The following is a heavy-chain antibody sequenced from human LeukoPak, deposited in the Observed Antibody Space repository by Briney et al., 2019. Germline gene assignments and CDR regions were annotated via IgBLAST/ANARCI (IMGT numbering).Heavy chain of an antibody. J-gene: IGHJ4*02. D-gene: IGHD3-22*01. CDR3: ARDNYITMIVVVDYYFDY. CDR1: GGSISSSSYY. Sequence: SETLSLTCTVSGGSISSSSYYWGWIRQPPGKGLEWIGSIYYSGSTYYNPSLKSRVTISVDTSKNQFSLKLSSVTAADTAVYYCARDNYITMIVVVDYYFDYWGQGTLDTVSS. CDR2: IYYSGST. V-gene: IGHV4-39*07.